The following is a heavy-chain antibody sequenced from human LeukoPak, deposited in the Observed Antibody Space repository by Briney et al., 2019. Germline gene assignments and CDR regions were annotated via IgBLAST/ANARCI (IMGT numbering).Heavy chain of an antibody. D-gene: IGHD3-22*01. CDR3: ARDGHRRYYYDGSHYRFDY. Sequence: ASVKVSCKASGYTFTSYGISWVRQAPGQGLEWMGWISGYNGNTNYAQKLQGRVTMTTDTSTNTAYMELRSLRSDDTAVYYCARDGHRRYYYDGSHYRFDYWGQGTLVTVSS. CDR1: GYTFTSYG. CDR2: ISGYNGNT. V-gene: IGHV1-18*01. J-gene: IGHJ4*02.